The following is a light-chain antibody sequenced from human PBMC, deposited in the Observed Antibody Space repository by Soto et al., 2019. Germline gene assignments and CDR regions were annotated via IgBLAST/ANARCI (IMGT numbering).Light chain of an antibody. CDR3: QQYGSSPYT. Sequence: EIVLTQSPGTLSLSPGERATLSCRASQSVSSSYLAWYQQNPGQAPRLLIYCASSRATGIPDGFSGSGSGTDFTLTISRLEAEDFAVYYCQQYGSSPYTFGQGTKLEIK. V-gene: IGKV3-20*01. CDR1: QSVSSSY. CDR2: CAS. J-gene: IGKJ2*01.